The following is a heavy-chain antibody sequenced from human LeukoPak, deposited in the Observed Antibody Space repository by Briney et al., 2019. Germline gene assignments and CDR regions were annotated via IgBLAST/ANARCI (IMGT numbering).Heavy chain of an antibody. D-gene: IGHD3-10*01. Sequence: GGSLRLSCAASGVTVSSNYMSWVRQAPGKGLEWVSVIYSGGSTYYADSVKGRFTISRDYSKNTLYLQMYSLRSEDTAVYYCARDPVVRGVHQDYRGQGTLVTVSS. CDR1: GVTVSSNY. J-gene: IGHJ4*02. V-gene: IGHV3-66*01. CDR3: ARDPVVRGVHQDY. CDR2: IYSGGST.